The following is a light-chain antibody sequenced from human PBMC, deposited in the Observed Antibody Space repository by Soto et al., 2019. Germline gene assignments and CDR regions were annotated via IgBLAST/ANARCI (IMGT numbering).Light chain of an antibody. CDR2: EVR. CDR1: NRDVGSYNL. J-gene: IGLJ3*02. Sequence: LTQPASVSGSPGQSITIACTGTNRDVGSYNLVSWYQQRPGEAPKLIISEVRNRPSGISYRFTGSKSGNTASLTISGLQAEDEADYYCSSYTTTSTLVFGGGTKVTVL. CDR3: SSYTTTSTLV. V-gene: IGLV2-14*01.